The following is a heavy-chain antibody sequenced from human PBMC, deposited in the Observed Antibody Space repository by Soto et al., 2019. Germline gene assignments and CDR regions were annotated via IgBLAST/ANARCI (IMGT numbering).Heavy chain of an antibody. Sequence: PGGSLRLSCKGSGYSFTSYWIGWVRQMPGKGLEWMGIIYPGDSDTRYSPSFQGQVTISADKSISTAYLQWSSLKASDTAMYYCARHRGVGYYDSSGPNDAFDIWGQGTMVTVSS. CDR1: GYSFTSYW. J-gene: IGHJ3*02. CDR3: ARHRGVGYYDSSGPNDAFDI. D-gene: IGHD3-22*01. CDR2: IYPGDSDT. V-gene: IGHV5-51*01.